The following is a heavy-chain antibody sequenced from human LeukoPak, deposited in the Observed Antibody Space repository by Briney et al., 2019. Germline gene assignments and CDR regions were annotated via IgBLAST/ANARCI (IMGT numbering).Heavy chain of an antibody. J-gene: IGHJ4*02. D-gene: IGHD1-26*01. Sequence: GGSLRLSCAATGFTFDDYAMHWVRHSPGRGLEWVSGISRNSGSIDYAASVRGRFTISRDNANNSLYLQMNSLRPEDSALYYCAKGTGRYWTFFDDWGQGTLVTVSS. CDR2: ISRNSGSI. V-gene: IGHV3-9*01. CDR3: AKGTGRYWTFFDD. CDR1: GFTFDDYA.